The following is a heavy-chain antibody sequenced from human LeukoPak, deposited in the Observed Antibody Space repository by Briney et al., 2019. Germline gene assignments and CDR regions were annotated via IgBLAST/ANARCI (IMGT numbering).Heavy chain of an antibody. Sequence: SETLSFTCTVSGGSISSSSYYWGWIRQPPGKGLEWIGSIYYSGSTYYKPSLKGRVTISVDTSKNQFSLKLSSVTAADTAVYYCARHDSWFDPWSQGTLVTVSS. J-gene: IGHJ5*02. CDR2: IYYSGST. CDR1: GGSISSSSYY. CDR3: ARHDSWFDP. V-gene: IGHV4-39*01. D-gene: IGHD3-22*01.